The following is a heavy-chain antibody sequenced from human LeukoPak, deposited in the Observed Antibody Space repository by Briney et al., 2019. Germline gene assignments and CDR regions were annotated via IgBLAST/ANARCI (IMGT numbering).Heavy chain of an antibody. D-gene: IGHD6-19*01. CDR3: ARYSSGAGTFYYGMDV. V-gene: IGHV3-21*01. CDR1: GFTFSSYS. CDR2: ISSSSSYI. J-gene: IGHJ6*02. Sequence: GGSLRLSCAASGFTFSSYSMNWVRQAPGKGLEWVSSISSSSSYIYYADSVKGRFTISRDNAKNSLYLQMNSLRAEDTAVYYCARYSSGAGTFYYGMDVWGQGTTATVSS.